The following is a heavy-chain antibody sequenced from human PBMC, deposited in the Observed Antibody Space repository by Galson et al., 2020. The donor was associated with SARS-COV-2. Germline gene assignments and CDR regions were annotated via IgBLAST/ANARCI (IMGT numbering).Heavy chain of an antibody. CDR2: ISSSSTTI. CDR3: ARGLTTVVAY. Sequence: GESLKISCAASGFTFSSYDMNWVRQAPGKGLEWVSYISSSSTTIYYADSVQGRFTISRDNAKNSLYLQRNSLRAEDTAVYYCARGLTTVVAYWGQGILVTVSS. D-gene: IGHD2-15*01. V-gene: IGHV3-48*04. J-gene: IGHJ4*02. CDR1: GFTFSSYD.